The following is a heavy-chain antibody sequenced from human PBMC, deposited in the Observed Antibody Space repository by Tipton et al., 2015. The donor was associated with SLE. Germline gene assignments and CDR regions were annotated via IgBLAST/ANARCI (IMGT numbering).Heavy chain of an antibody. CDR1: GFTFNRYW. Sequence: SLRLSCAASGFTFNRYWMHWVRQAPGKGLVWVSQISVDGSGTTYADSVKGRFTLSRDNANNAVYLQMNSLRAEDTAVYYCVRGGFGSGLDCRGQGTLVTVSP. CDR2: ISVDGSGT. J-gene: IGHJ4*02. V-gene: IGHV3-74*01. D-gene: IGHD3-10*01. CDR3: VRGGFGSGLDC.